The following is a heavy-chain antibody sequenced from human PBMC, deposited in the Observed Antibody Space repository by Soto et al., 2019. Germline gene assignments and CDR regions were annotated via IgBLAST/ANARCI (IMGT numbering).Heavy chain of an antibody. D-gene: IGHD2-15*01. V-gene: IGHV1-18*01. Sequence: QVQLVQSGAEVKKPGASVKVSCKASGYTFTSYGISWVRQAPGQGLEWMGWISAYNGNKKYAQKLQGRVTMTTDTTTSTAYMERRSLRSDDTAVYYCARDLGGSYYAPVDSWGQGTVVTVSS. J-gene: IGHJ4*02. CDR1: GYTFTSYG. CDR3: ARDLGGSYYAPVDS. CDR2: ISAYNGNK.